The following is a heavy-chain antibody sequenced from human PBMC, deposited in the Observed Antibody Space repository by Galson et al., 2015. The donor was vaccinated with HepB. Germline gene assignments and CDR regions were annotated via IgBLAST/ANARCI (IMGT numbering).Heavy chain of an antibody. V-gene: IGHV3-23*01. D-gene: IGHD6-19*01. J-gene: IGHJ3*02. CDR2: ITGEGSVT. CDR3: AKDRDFRSGWVRGNFDI. Sequence: SLRLSCAASGITFTFYAMPWVRQAPGKGLEWVSSITGEGSVTYYADSVKGRFTISRDNSKNTLYLQMNSLRAEDTAVYYCAKDRDFRSGWVRGNFDIWGQGTMVTVSS. CDR1: GITFTFYA.